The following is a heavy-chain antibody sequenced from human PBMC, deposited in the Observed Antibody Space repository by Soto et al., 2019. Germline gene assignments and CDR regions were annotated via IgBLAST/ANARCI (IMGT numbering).Heavy chain of an antibody. CDR2: IRSKANSYAT. CDR3: TRHNLYGSSTSCYPGGYYYYYGMAV. Sequence: EVQLVESGGGLVQPGGSLKLSCAASGFTFSGSAMHWVRQASGKGLEWVGRIRSKANSYATAYAASEKGRFTISRDDSKNTAYLQMNSLTTEDTAVYYCTRHNLYGSSTSCYPGGYYYYYGMAVWGQGTTVTVSS. J-gene: IGHJ6*02. D-gene: IGHD2-2*01. CDR1: GFTFSGSA. V-gene: IGHV3-73*02.